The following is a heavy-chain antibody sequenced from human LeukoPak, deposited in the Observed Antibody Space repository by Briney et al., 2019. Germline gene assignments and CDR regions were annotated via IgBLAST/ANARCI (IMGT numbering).Heavy chain of an antibody. J-gene: IGHJ3*02. Sequence: SETLSLTCTVSGGSISSYYWSWIRQPPGKGLEWIGYIYYTGSTNYNPSLKSRVTISVDTSKNQFSLKLSSVTAADTAVYYCTRQGGSYSPHLIWGQGTMVTVSS. CDR2: IYYTGST. D-gene: IGHD1-26*01. CDR3: TRQGGSYSPHLI. CDR1: GGSISSYY. V-gene: IGHV4-59*08.